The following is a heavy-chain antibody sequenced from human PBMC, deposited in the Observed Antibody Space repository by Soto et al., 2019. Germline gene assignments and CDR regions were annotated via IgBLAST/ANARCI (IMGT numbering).Heavy chain of an antibody. J-gene: IGHJ4*02. V-gene: IGHV3-9*01. Sequence: EVQLVESGGGLVQPGRSLRLSCAASGFTFDDYAMHWVRQAPGKGLEWVSGISWNSGSIGYADSVKGRFTISRDNAKNSLYLQMNSLRAEDTALYYCAKDAKLLMITFGGVIDYWGQGTLVTVCS. CDR1: GFTFDDYA. CDR3: AKDAKLLMITFGGVIDY. D-gene: IGHD3-16*01. CDR2: ISWNSGSI.